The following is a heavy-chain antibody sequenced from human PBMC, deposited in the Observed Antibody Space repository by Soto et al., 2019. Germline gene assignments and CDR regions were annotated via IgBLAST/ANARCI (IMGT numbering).Heavy chain of an antibody. Sequence: SETLSLTCTVSGGSISSSSYYWGWIRQPPGKGLEWIGSMYYSGRTYYNPSLKSRVTISVDTSKNQFSLHIYSVTAADTALYYCARVERGTVTTVVDAFDIWGPGTMVTV. CDR1: GGSISSSSYY. D-gene: IGHD1-1*01. J-gene: IGHJ3*02. CDR3: ARVERGTVTTVVDAFDI. CDR2: MYYSGRT. V-gene: IGHV4-39*01.